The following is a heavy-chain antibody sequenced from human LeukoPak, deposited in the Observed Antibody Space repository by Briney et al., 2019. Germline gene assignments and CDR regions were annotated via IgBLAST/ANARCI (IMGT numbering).Heavy chain of an antibody. Sequence: GGSLRLSCAASGFTFSNYAMNWVRQAPGKGLEWVSVISGSGGSTNYVDSVKGRFTISRDNSQNMVYLQMNSLRAEDTAIYYCAKDRNWGSYRYPDYWGKGTLVTVS. CDR3: AKDRNWGSYRYPDY. CDR1: GFTFSNYA. V-gene: IGHV3-23*01. CDR2: ISGSGGST. J-gene: IGHJ4*02. D-gene: IGHD3-16*02.